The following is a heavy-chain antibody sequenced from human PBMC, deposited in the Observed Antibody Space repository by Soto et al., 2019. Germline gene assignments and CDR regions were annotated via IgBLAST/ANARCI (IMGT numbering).Heavy chain of an antibody. Sequence: QVQLVQSGAEVKKPGSSVKVSCKASGGTFSSYSVNWVRQAPGQGLEWMGRIIPIVDITNYAQKFQGRVTITADKSTSTAYMELSRLRSEDTAVYYCARGHNYYGSGISYYFYNGMDVWGQGTTVTVSS. J-gene: IGHJ6*02. CDR1: GGTFSSYS. CDR2: IIPIVDIT. D-gene: IGHD3-10*01. V-gene: IGHV1-69*02. CDR3: ARGHNYYGSGISYYFYNGMDV.